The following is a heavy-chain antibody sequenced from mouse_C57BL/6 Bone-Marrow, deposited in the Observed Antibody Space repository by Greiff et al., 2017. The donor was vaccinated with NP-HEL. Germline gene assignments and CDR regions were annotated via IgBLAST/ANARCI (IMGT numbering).Heavy chain of an antibody. CDR2: ISDGGSYT. J-gene: IGHJ4*01. V-gene: IGHV5-4*01. CDR1: GFTFSSYA. CDR3: AREDEDYAMDY. Sequence: EVQLVESGGGLVKPGGSLKLSCAASGFTFSSYAMSWVRQTPEKRLEWVATISDGGSYTYYPDNVKGRFTISRDNAKNNLYLQMSHLKSEDTAMYYCAREDEDYAMDYWGQGTSVTVSS.